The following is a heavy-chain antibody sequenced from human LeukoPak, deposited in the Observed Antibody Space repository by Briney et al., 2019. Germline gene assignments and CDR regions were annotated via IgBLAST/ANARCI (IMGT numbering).Heavy chain of an antibody. J-gene: IGHJ4*02. V-gene: IGHV3-23*01. CDR3: AKVISGYSADDWFRGYYFDY. CDR1: GFTFGIYA. CDR2: ISGNSDST. D-gene: IGHD5-12*01. Sequence: GGSLRLSCAASGFTFGIYAVSWVRQAPGRGLEWVSVISGNSDSTHYADSVKGRFTISRDNSKNTLYLQTNSLRAEDTAIYYCAKVISGYSADDWFRGYYFDYWGQGTLVTVSP.